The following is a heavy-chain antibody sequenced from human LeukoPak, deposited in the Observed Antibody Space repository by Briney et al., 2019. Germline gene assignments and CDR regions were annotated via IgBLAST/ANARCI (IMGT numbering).Heavy chain of an antibody. CDR3: ARPYCSSTSCYPDY. Sequence: GGSLRLSCAASGFTFSDYYMSWIRQAPGKGLEWVSYISSSGSTIYYADSVKGRFTISRDNAKNSLYLQMNSLRAEDTAVYYCARPYCSSTSCYPDYWGQGTLVTVSS. D-gene: IGHD2-2*01. CDR1: GFTFSDYY. J-gene: IGHJ4*02. V-gene: IGHV3-11*04. CDR2: ISSSGSTI.